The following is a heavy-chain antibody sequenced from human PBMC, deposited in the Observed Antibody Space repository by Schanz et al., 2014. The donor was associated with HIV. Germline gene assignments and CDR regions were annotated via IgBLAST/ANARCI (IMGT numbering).Heavy chain of an antibody. D-gene: IGHD1-1*01. V-gene: IGHV3-9*01. CDR2: INWNNKVM. J-gene: IGHJ4*02. CDR1: GFSFNDFA. CDR3: VKDFTTWKGGFDY. Sequence: VQLVESGGGLVKPGRSLRLSCAASGFSFNDFAVHWVRQTPGKGLEWVSGINWNNKVMGYVDSVKGRFSISRDTAKNSLYLQMNDLRPEDTAFYYCVKDFTTWKGGFDYWGQGTLVIVSS.